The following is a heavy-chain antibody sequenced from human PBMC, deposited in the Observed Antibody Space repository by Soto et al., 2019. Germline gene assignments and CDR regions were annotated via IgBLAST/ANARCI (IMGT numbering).Heavy chain of an antibody. CDR1: GFTVSGYD. CDR2: LYRDGYT. Sequence: EVQLVESGGGLILSGGSLRLSCAASGFTVSGYDMRWVRQAPGKGLEWVSLLYRDGYTYYADSVKGRFTISRDDSKNTLLLQMNSLRADDTAVYYCAREGMGDSPLDYWGQGTLITVSS. V-gene: IGHV3-53*01. D-gene: IGHD2-21*02. CDR3: AREGMGDSPLDY. J-gene: IGHJ4*02.